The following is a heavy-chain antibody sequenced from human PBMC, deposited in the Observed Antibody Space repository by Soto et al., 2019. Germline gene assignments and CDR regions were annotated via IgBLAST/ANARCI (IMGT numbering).Heavy chain of an antibody. CDR3: ARHNHYYYYYMDV. J-gene: IGHJ6*03. CDR2: ISYSGST. CDR1: GGSISSSTYY. Sequence: QLQLQESGPGLVKPSETLSLTCTVSGGSISSSTYYWGCIRQPPGKGLEWIGSISYSGSTYYNPSRKSRVTLSVDRSRTQFSLKLTSVTAADTAVYYCARHNHYYYYYMDVWGTGTTVTVSS. V-gene: IGHV4-39*01.